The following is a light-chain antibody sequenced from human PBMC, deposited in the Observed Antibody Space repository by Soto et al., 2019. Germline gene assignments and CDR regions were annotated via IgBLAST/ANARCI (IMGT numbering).Light chain of an antibody. CDR2: DAS. CDR1: QSVSSN. CDR3: QQYNQWPRT. J-gene: IGKJ1*01. V-gene: IGKV3-15*01. Sequence: EIVMTQSPVTLSVSPGERTTLSCRASQSVSSNLAWYQQRPGQAPRLLIYDASTRATGIPSRFSGSGSGTEFTLTISSLQSEDFAVYYCQQYNQWPRTFGRGTKVEI.